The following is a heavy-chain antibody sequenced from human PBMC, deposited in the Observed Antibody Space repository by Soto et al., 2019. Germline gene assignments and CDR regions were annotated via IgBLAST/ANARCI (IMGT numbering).Heavy chain of an antibody. D-gene: IGHD4-17*01. CDR2: ISGSGGST. CDR3: AKDGTYGDYVASYGMDV. V-gene: IGHV3-23*01. Sequence: GGSLRLSCAASGFTFSSYAMSWVRQAPGKGLEWVSAISGSGGSTYYADSVKGRFTISRDNSKNTLYLQMNSLRAEATAVYYCAKDGTYGDYVASYGMDVWGQGTTVTVSS. J-gene: IGHJ6*02. CDR1: GFTFSSYA.